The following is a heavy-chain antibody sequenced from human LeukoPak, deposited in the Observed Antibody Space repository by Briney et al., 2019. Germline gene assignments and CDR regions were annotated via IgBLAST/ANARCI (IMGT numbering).Heavy chain of an antibody. J-gene: IGHJ3*02. Sequence: GGSLRLSCAASGFTFSTYAMSWVRQAPGKGLDWVSPISGGGGSTYYADSVKGRFSISRDNSKNTLYLRMNSLRAEDAAVYYCAKVGLWFGELRSFDIWGQGTMVTVST. CDR3: AKVGLWFGELRSFDI. V-gene: IGHV3-23*01. CDR1: GFTFSTYA. CDR2: ISGGGGST. D-gene: IGHD3-10*01.